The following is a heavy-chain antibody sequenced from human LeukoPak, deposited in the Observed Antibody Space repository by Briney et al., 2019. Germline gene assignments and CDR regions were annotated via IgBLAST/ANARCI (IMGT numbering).Heavy chain of an antibody. J-gene: IGHJ4*02. CDR2: ISAYNGNT. V-gene: IGHV1-18*04. CDR3: ARRHCSSTSCYPLDY. Sequence: GASVKVSCKASGYTFTSYGTSWVRQAPGQGLEWMGWISAYNGNTNYAQKLQGRVTMTTDTSTSTAYMELRSLRSDDTAVYYCARRHCSSTSCYPLDYWGQGTLVTVSS. D-gene: IGHD2-2*01. CDR1: GYTFTSYG.